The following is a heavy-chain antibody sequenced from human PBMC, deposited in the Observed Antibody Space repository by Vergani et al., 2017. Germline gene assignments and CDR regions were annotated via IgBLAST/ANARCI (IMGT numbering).Heavy chain of an antibody. CDR2: IIPIFGIA. CDR3: ARRAPSLAGIKGLDAFDI. D-gene: IGHD3-10*01. CDR1: GGTFSSYA. V-gene: IGHV1-69*17. J-gene: IGHJ3*02. Sequence: QVQLVQSGAEVKKPGSSVKVSCKASGGTFSSYAISWVRQAPGQGLEWMGGIIPIFGIANYAQKFQGRVTITADKSTSTAYMELSSLRSEDTAVYYCARRAPSLAGIKGLDAFDIWGQGTMVTFSS.